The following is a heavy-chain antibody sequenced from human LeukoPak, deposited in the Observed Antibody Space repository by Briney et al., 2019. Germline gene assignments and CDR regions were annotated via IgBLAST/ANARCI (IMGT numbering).Heavy chain of an antibody. CDR3: AKHNMGYSGPSSPFFDY. J-gene: IGHJ4*02. Sequence: GGSLRLSCAASGCTFDDYAMHWVLQAPGKGLEWVSGISWNSGSIGYADSVKGRFTISRDNAKNSLYLQMNSLRAEDTALYYCAKHNMGYSGPSSPFFDYWGQGTLVTVSS. CDR1: GCTFDDYA. V-gene: IGHV3-9*01. CDR2: ISWNSGSI. D-gene: IGHD1-26*01.